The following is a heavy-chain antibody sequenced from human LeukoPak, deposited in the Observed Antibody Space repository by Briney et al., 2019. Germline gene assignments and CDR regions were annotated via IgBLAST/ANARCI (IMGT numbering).Heavy chain of an antibody. CDR1: GGTFSSYG. CDR2: ISGSGGST. J-gene: IGHJ4*02. V-gene: IGHV3-23*01. D-gene: IGHD3-22*01. CDR3: AKEGLDYYDSSGYYFPGYFDY. Sequence: GGTFSSYGMSWVRQAPGKGLEWVSAISGSGGSTYYADSVKGRFTISIDNSKNTLYLQMNSLRAEDTAVYYCAKEGLDYYDSSGYYFPGYFDYWGQGTLVTVSS.